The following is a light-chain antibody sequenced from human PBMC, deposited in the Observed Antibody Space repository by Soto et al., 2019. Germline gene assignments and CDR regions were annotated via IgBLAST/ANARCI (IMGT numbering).Light chain of an antibody. CDR2: EVI. CDR3: SSYTSSHTPGV. CDR1: SSDVGGFNY. J-gene: IGLJ3*02. Sequence: QSVLTQPASVSGSPGQSITISCTGTSSDVGGFNYVSWYQHHPGIAPKLLIYEVINRPSGVSNRFSGSKSGNTASLTISGLQAEDEADYYCSSYTSSHTPGVFGGGTKLTVL. V-gene: IGLV2-14*01.